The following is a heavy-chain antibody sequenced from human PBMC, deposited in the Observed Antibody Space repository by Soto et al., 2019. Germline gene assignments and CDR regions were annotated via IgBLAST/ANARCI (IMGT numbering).Heavy chain of an antibody. V-gene: IGHV5-10-1*01. CDR2: IDPSDSYT. Sequence: PGESLKISCKGSGYSFTSYWISWVRQMPGKGLEWMGRIDPSDSYTNYSPSFQGHVTISADKSISTAYLQWGSLKASDTAMYYCARHLRGGYSSSWYPQYYYYYGMDVWGQGTTVTVSS. D-gene: IGHD6-13*01. CDR1: GYSFTSYW. CDR3: ARHLRGGYSSSWYPQYYYYYGMDV. J-gene: IGHJ6*02.